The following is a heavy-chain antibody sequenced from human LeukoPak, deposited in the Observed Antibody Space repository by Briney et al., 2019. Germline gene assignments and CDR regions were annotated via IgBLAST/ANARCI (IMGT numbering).Heavy chain of an antibody. CDR3: ARVEFRGIQLWFGY. CDR2: INPHSGGT. CDR1: GYTFTRYY. V-gene: IGHV1-2*02. J-gene: IGHJ4*02. D-gene: IGHD5-18*01. Sequence: GASVKVSCKASGYTFTRYYMHWVRQAPGQGLELMGWINPHSGGTDYAQQFQGRVTMTRDTSISTAYMELSRLRSDDTAVYYCARVEFRGIQLWFGYWGQGTLVTVSS.